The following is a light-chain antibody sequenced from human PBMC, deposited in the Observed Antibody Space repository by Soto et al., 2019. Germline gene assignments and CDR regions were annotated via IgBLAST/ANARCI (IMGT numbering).Light chain of an antibody. Sequence: ENVLTQSPGTLSLSPGERATLSCRASQSVSRNFLAWYQQKPGQAPRLLIYHASNRATGIPDRFSGSGSGTDFTLTISRLDPEDFAMYYCQQYASARRTFGQGTNLEIK. CDR2: HAS. V-gene: IGKV3-20*01. J-gene: IGKJ2*01. CDR1: QSVSRNF. CDR3: QQYASARRT.